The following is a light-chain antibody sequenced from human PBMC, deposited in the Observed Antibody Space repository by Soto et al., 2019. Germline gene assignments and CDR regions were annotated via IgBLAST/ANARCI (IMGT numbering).Light chain of an antibody. CDR1: SGHSSYA. V-gene: IGLV4-69*01. CDR2: HNIDGSH. J-gene: IGLJ2*01. Sequence: QPVLTQSPSASASLGASVKLTCTLSSGHSSYAIAWHQQQPEKGPRYLMNHNIDGSHSKGDGIPDRFSGSSSGTERYLTISSLQSEDEADYYCQTWVTGIVVFGGGTKVTVL. CDR3: QTWVTGIVV.